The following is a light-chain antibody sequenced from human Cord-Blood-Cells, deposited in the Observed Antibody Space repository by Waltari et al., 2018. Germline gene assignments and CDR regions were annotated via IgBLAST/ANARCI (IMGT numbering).Light chain of an antibody. V-gene: IGLV2-23*01. CDR3: CSYAGSSTVV. CDR1: SSDVGSYNL. Sequence: QSALTQPASVSRSPGQSITISCTGTSSDVGSYNLVSWYKHHPGKAPKLMIYEGSKGPSGVSNRCSGSKSGNTASLTISGLQAEDEADYYCCSYAGSSTVVFGGGTKLTVL. CDR2: EGS. J-gene: IGLJ2*01.